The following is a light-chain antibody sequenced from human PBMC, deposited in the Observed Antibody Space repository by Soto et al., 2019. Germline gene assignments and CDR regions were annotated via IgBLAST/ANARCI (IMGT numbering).Light chain of an antibody. CDR1: PNINRW. CDR2: DAS. V-gene: IGKV1-5*01. Sequence: DMQMTQSPSTLSASVGARVTITCRASPNINRWLAWYPQRPGKAPKLLMYDASTFESGLTSIFSGSGSGTEFTLTISSLQPDDSATYYCQQYNSFFGQGTKLDIK. CDR3: QQYNSF. J-gene: IGKJ2*01.